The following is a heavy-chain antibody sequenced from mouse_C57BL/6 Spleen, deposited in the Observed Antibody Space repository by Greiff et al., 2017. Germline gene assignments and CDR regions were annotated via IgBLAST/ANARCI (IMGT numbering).Heavy chain of an antibody. D-gene: IGHD2-14*01. CDR3: ERSGVLDFDY. J-gene: IGHJ2*01. V-gene: IGHV1-82*01. CDR2: IYPGDGDT. CDR1: GYAFSSSW. Sequence: QVQLQQSGPELVKPGASVKISCKASGYAFSSSWMNWVKQRPGKGLEWIGRIYPGDGDTNYNGKFKGKATLTADKSSSTAYMQLSSLTSEDSAVYFCERSGVLDFDYWGQGTTLTVSS.